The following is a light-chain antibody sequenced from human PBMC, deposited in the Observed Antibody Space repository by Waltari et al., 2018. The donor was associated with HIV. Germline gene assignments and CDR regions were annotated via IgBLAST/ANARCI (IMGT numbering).Light chain of an antibody. CDR2: GNS. V-gene: IGLV1-40*01. CDR1: SPNIGAGSD. Sequence: QSVLTQPPSVSVAPGQRGTLTCTGSSPNIGAGSDVHWYQQLPGTAPNRLIYGNSNRPSGVPDRFSGSKSGTSASLAITGLQAEDEADYYCQSYDSSLSGSVFGGGTKLTVL. CDR3: QSYDSSLSGSV. J-gene: IGLJ3*02.